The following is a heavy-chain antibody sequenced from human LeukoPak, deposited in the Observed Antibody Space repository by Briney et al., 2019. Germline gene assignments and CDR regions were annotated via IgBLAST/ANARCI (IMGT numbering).Heavy chain of an antibody. CDR3: ARKSIVSSAWYYFDY. CDR2: IYYSGSA. D-gene: IGHD6-13*01. CDR1: GGSVSSGTYY. V-gene: IGHV4-39*07. Sequence: SETLSLTCTVSGGSVSSGTYYWSWIRQPPGKGLEWIGNIYYSGSAYYNPSLKSRVTMSVDTSKHQFSLKLSSVAAADTAVYYCARKSIVSSAWYYFDYWGQGTLVTVSS. J-gene: IGHJ4*02.